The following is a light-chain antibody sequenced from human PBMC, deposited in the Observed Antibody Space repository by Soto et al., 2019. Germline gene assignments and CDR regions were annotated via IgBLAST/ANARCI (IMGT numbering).Light chain of an antibody. J-gene: IGKJ5*01. V-gene: IGKV3-11*01. Sequence: EIVWTHSPATLSFSPGEMATLSFRASQSVSIYLAWYQQKPGQAPRLLIYDASNRATGIPARFSGSGSGTDFTLTISSLEPEDFAVYYCQQRSNWPTFGQGTRLEIK. CDR3: QQRSNWPT. CDR1: QSVSIY. CDR2: DAS.